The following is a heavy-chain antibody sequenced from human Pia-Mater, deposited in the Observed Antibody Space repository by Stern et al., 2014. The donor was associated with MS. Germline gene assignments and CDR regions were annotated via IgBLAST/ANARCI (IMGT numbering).Heavy chain of an antibody. J-gene: IGHJ4*02. V-gene: IGHV4-30-4*01. CDR3: SRDADGYSLVFGY. CDR2: IHNSGTP. Sequence: QVQLQESGPGLVKPSQTLSLTCAVTGGSISSAEYYWSWIRQSPGKGLEWIGYIHNSGTPYYNPSLKSRVTISVDTSKNQFPLKLRSVTAADTAVYYCSRDADGYSLVFGYWGRGTLVTVSS. CDR1: GGSISSAEYY. D-gene: IGHD5-24*01.